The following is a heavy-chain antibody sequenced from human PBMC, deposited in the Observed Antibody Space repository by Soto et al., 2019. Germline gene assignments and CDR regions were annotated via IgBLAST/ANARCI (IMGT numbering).Heavy chain of an antibody. CDR1: GDSIRSYY. CDR3: AREQYNWKI. J-gene: IGHJ4*02. Sequence: SETLSLTCSVSGDSIRSYYWTWIRQPPGKGLQWIGYVFHTGNTNCNPSPKSRATISEDASKDQVSLRLTSVTAADTAVYFCAREQYNWKIWGQGTLVTVSS. V-gene: IGHV4-59*01. CDR2: VFHTGNT. D-gene: IGHD1-20*01.